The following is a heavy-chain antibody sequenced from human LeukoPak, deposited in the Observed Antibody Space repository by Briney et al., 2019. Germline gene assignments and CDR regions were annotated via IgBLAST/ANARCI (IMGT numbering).Heavy chain of an antibody. CDR3: ARRTGWETAFDI. CDR1: GGSISSSSYY. Sequence: LSLTCTVSGGSISSSSYYWGWIRQPPGKGLEWVSYISSSGSTIYYADSVKGRFTISRDNAKNSLYLQMNSLRAEDTAVYYCARRTGWETAFDIWGQGTMVTVSS. J-gene: IGHJ3*02. V-gene: IGHV3-11*01. D-gene: IGHD1-14*01. CDR2: ISSSGSTI.